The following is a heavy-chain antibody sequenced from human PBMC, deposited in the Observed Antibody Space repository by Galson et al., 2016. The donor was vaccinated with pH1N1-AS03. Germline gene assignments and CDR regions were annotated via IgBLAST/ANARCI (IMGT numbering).Heavy chain of an antibody. CDR2: IYGGGDT. J-gene: IGHJ4*02. Sequence: SLSLSCAASGFTINNNYMSWVRQAPGKGLEWVSVIYGGGDTFYADSVKGRFTISRDNSKNTAYLQMNSLRVEDTAVYYCAREPWGSTQGEYWGQGTLVTVSS. CDR1: GFTINNNY. D-gene: IGHD3-16*01. V-gene: IGHV3-53*01. CDR3: AREPWGSTQGEY.